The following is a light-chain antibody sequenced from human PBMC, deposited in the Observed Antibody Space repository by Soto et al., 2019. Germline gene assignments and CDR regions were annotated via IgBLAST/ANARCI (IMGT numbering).Light chain of an antibody. V-gene: IGKV1-27*01. J-gene: IGKJ4*01. Sequence: GDRVIIPCRASQDIRHYLAWYQQKPGKVPNLLIYATSTLQSGVPSRFSGSGSGTHFTLTISSLQPEDVATYYCQNYNSAPPLTFGGGTKVEIK. CDR3: QNYNSAPPLT. CDR1: QDIRHY. CDR2: ATS.